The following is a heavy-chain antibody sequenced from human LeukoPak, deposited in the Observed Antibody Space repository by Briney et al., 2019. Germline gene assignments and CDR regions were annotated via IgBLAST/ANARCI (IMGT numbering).Heavy chain of an antibody. J-gene: IGHJ6*03. CDR2: ISSSSYI. CDR3: ARAPLNYYDSSGYYYTPHYYYYYYMDV. CDR1: GFTFSSYS. V-gene: IGHV3-21*01. D-gene: IGHD3-22*01. Sequence: PGGSLRLSCAASGFTFSSYSMNWVRQAPGKGLEWVSSISSSSYIYYADSVKGRFTISRDNAKNSLYLQMNSLRAEDTAVYYCARAPLNYYDSSGYYYTPHYYYYYYMDVWGKGTTVTVSS.